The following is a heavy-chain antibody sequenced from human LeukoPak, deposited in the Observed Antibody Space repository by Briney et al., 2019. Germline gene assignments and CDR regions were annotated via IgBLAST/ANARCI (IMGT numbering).Heavy chain of an antibody. J-gene: IGHJ4*02. CDR1: GFTFTSHD. V-gene: IGHV1-8*01. CDR2: MNPNSGNT. Sequence: ASVKVSCKASGFTFTSHDFNWVRQATGQGLEWMGWMNPNSGNTGYAQKFQGRVTMTTDTSTSTAYMELRSLRSDDTAVYYCARALSGWYAGEIFDYWGQGTLVTVSS. D-gene: IGHD6-19*01. CDR3: ARALSGWYAGEIFDY.